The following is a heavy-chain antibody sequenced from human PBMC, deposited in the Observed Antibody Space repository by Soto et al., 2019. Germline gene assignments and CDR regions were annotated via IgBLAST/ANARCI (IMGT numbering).Heavy chain of an antibody. CDR2: ISAYNGNT. D-gene: IGHD3-9*01. J-gene: IGHJ6*02. Sequence: QVQLVQSGAEVKKPGASVKVSCKASGYTFTSYGISWVRQAPGQGLEWMGWISAYNGNTNYAQKLQGRVTMTTDTSTSPAYMELRSLRSDDTAVYYCAFFDWRSAYGPYGMDVWGQGTTVTVSS. CDR3: AFFDWRSAYGPYGMDV. CDR1: GYTFTSYG. V-gene: IGHV1-18*01.